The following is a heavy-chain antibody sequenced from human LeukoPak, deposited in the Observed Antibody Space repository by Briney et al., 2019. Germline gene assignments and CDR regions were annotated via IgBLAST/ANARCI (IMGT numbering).Heavy chain of an antibody. D-gene: IGHD6-6*01. CDR1: GGSISSGHYW. CDR3: ARLMYSSSSPRNYWYFDL. Sequence: SETLSLTCTVSGGSISSGHYWWGWIRQPPGKGLDWIGSIYYSGNTHYNPSLQSRVTVSVDTSKNQFSLKLTSVTAADTAVYYCARLMYSSSSPRNYWYFDLWGRGTLVSVSS. J-gene: IGHJ2*01. CDR2: IYYSGNT. V-gene: IGHV4-39*01.